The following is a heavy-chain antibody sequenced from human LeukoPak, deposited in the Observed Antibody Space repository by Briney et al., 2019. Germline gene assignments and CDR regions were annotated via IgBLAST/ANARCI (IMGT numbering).Heavy chain of an antibody. Sequence: SETLSLTCGVSGYAMSSTNWWGWIRQPPGKELEWIGYIYYSGDTDYNPSLKSRVTMSIDTSKNQFSLKLSSVTAADTAVYYCARAYSSSWYFNWFDPWGQGTLVTVSS. CDR1: GYAMSSTNW. D-gene: IGHD6-13*01. CDR3: ARAYSSSWYFNWFDP. CDR2: IYYSGDT. J-gene: IGHJ5*02. V-gene: IGHV4-28*03.